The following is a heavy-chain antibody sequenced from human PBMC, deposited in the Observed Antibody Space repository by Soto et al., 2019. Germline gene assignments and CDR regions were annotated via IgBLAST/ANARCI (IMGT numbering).Heavy chain of an antibody. J-gene: IGHJ6*03. D-gene: IGHD2-8*01. Sequence: SETLSLTCTVSGGSISSYYWSWIRQPPGKGLEWIGYIYYSGSTNYNPSLKSRVTISVDTSKNQFSLKLSSVTAADTAVYYCARCMKYYYMDVWGKGTTVTVSS. CDR3: ARCMKYYYMDV. CDR1: GGSISSYY. CDR2: IYYSGST. V-gene: IGHV4-59*01.